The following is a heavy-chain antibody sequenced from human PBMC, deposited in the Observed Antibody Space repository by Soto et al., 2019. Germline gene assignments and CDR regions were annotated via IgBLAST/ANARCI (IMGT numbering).Heavy chain of an antibody. V-gene: IGHV3-30*18. D-gene: IGHD6-25*01. J-gene: IGHJ4*02. CDR3: AKGKYSSASTFDC. CDR1: GFTCSSYG. CDR2: ISHDGSNK. Sequence: QVHLGESGGGVVQPGRSLRLACATSGFTCSSYGMHWFRQAPGKGLEWVAGISHDGSNKYHADSVKGRLTISRDNSKNSLYLQMNSLRPEDTAEYYCAKGKYSSASTFDCWGQGTLVTVSS.